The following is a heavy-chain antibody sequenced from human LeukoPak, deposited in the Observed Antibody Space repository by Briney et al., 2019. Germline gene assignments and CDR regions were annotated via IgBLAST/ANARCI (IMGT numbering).Heavy chain of an antibody. D-gene: IGHD2-2*01. CDR2: INAGNGNT. CDR1: GYTSTSYA. V-gene: IGHV1-3*01. CDR3: ARDRSTSFYYFDY. J-gene: IGHJ4*02. Sequence: ASVKVSCKASGYTSTSYAMHWVRQAPGQRLEWMGWINAGNGNTKYLQKFQGRVTITRDTSASTAYMELTSLRSEDTAVYYCARDRSTSFYYFDYWGQGTLVTVSS.